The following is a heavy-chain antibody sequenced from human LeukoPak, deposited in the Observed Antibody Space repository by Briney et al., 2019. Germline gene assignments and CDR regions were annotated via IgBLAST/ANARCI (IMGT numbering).Heavy chain of an antibody. CDR3: ATRIAASGRYYFDY. CDR2: IYSDGST. J-gene: IGHJ4*02. V-gene: IGHV3-53*01. D-gene: IGHD6-13*01. CDR1: GFTVNSNY. Sequence: GGSLRLSCAASGFTVNSNYMSWVRQAPGKALAWVSLIYSDGSTYYADSVKGRFTISRDNSKNTLYLQMNSLRAEDTAVYYCATRIAASGRYYFDYWGQGTLVTVSS.